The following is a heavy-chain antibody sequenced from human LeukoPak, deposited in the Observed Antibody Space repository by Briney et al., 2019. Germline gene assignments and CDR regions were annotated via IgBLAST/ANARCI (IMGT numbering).Heavy chain of an antibody. Sequence: GASVKVSCKASGYTFTSYYMHWVRQAPGQGLEWMGIINPSGGSTSYAQKFQGRVTMTRDTSTSTAYMELSSLRSEDTAVYYCARNAVPDRPFSGMDVWGKGTTVTVSS. V-gene: IGHV1-46*01. CDR2: INPSGGST. D-gene: IGHD2-2*01. J-gene: IGHJ6*04. CDR1: GYTFTSYY. CDR3: ARNAVPDRPFSGMDV.